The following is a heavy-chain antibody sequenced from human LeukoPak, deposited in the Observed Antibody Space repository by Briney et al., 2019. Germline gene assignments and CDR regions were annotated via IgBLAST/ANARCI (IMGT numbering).Heavy chain of an antibody. CDR3: ARGSSAHWYFDL. CDR2: ISWNSGSI. Sequence: PGRSLRLSCAASGFTFDDYAMHWVRQAPGKGLEWVSGISWNSGSIGYADSVKGRFTISRDNAKNSLYLQMNSLRAGDTAVYYCARGSSAHWYFDLWGRGTLVTVSS. D-gene: IGHD2-15*01. J-gene: IGHJ2*01. V-gene: IGHV3-9*01. CDR1: GFTFDDYA.